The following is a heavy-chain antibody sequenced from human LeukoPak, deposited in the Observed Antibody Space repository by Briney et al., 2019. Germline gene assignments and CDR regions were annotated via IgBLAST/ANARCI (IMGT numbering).Heavy chain of an antibody. CDR1: GYTFTGYY. J-gene: IGHJ4*02. V-gene: IGHV1-2*06. D-gene: IGHD3-22*01. CDR3: ARDAEVYYDSSGYFDY. CDR2: INPNSGGT. Sequence: ASVKVSCKASGYTFTGYYMHWVRQAPGQGLEWMGRINPNSGGTNYAQKFQGRVTMTRDTSISTAYMELSRLRSDDTAVYYCARDAEVYYDSSGYFDYWGQGTLVTVSS.